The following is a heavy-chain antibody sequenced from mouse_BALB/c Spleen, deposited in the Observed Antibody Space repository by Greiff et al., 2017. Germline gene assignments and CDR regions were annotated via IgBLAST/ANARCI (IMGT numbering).Heavy chain of an antibody. V-gene: IGHV5-6-5*01. Sequence: EVMLVESGGGLVKPGGSLKLSCAASGFTFSSYAMSWVRQTPEKRLEWVASISSGGSTYYPDSVKGRFTISRDNARNILYLQMSSLRSEDTAMYYCARGESTIAWFADWGQGTLVTVSA. CDR1: GFTFSSYA. CDR2: ISSGGST. J-gene: IGHJ3*01. CDR3: ARGESTIAWFAD. D-gene: IGHD2-1*01.